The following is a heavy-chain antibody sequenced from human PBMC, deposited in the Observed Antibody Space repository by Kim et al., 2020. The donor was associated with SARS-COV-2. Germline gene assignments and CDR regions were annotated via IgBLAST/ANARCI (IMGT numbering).Heavy chain of an antibody. Sequence: GGSLRLSCAASGFTFDDYAMHWVRQAPGKGLEWVSGISWNSGSIGYADSVKGRFTISRDNAKNSLYLQMNSLRAEDTALYYCAKGYFDYWGQGTLVTVSS. V-gene: IGHV3-9*01. CDR1: GFTFDDYA. CDR2: ISWNSGSI. J-gene: IGHJ4*02. CDR3: AKGYFDY.